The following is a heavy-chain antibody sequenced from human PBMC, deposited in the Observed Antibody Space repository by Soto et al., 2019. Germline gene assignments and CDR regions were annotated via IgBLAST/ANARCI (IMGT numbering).Heavy chain of an antibody. D-gene: IGHD3-16*02. CDR1: GFTFSSYA. V-gene: IGHV3-23*01. Sequence: PGGSLRLSCAASGFTFSSYAMSWVRQAPGKGLEWVSAISGSGGSTYYADSVKGRFTISRDNSKNTLYLQMNSLRAEDTAVYYCARVMITFGGVIGHDAFDIWGQGTMVTVS. CDR2: ISGSGGST. J-gene: IGHJ3*02. CDR3: ARVMITFGGVIGHDAFDI.